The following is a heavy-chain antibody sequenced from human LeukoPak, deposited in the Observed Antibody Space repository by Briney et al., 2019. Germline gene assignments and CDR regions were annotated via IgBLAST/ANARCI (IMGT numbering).Heavy chain of an antibody. CDR1: GGSISSYY. CDR3: ARDLTGAYYKFRYFDY. J-gene: IGHJ4*02. V-gene: IGHV4-59*12. CDR2: IYYSGST. Sequence: PSETLSLTCTVSGGSISSYYWSWIRQPPGKGLEWIGYIYYSGSTNYNPSLKSRVTISVDTSKNQFSLKLSSVTAADTAVYYCARDLTGAYYKFRYFDYWGQGTLVTVSS. D-gene: IGHD3-22*01.